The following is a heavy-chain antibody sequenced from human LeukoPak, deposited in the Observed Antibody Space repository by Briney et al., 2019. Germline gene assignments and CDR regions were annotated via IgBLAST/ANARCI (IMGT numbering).Heavy chain of an antibody. J-gene: IGHJ5*02. CDR1: GGSLSGYY. D-gene: IGHD1-1*01. CDR3: AGNKRLGGWFDP. Sequence: SEALSLTCIVSGGSLSGYYWSWLRQPPGKGGAWVGFIYYSGSTNYNPSLTSRATIPVDTSKNQFSLKLSSVTAAHTPVHYFAGNKRLGGWFDPWGKGTVVSVS. V-gene: IGHV4-59*08. CDR2: IYYSGST.